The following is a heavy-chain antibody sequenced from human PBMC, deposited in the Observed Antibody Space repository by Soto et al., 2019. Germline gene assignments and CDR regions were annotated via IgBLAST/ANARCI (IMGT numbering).Heavy chain of an antibody. D-gene: IGHD5-18*01. Sequence: DSVKVSCKASGYTFTGYYMHWVRQAPGQGLEWMGWINPNSGGTNYAQKFQGWVTITRDTSASTAYMEPSSLRSEDTAVYYCARDPGYSYGYNWGQGTLVTVSS. CDR2: INPNSGGT. CDR3: ARDPGYSYGYN. CDR1: GYTFTGYY. V-gene: IGHV1-2*04. J-gene: IGHJ4*02.